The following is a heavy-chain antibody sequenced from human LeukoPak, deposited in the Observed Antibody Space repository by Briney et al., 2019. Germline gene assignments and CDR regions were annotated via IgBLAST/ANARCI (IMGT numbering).Heavy chain of an antibody. Sequence: SETLSLTCSVSGGSISSYYWSWIRQPPGKGLEWIGYIYYSGSTNYNPSLKSRVTISVDTSKNQFSLKLSSVTAADTAVYYCARARYSSSWACDYWGQGTLVTVSS. D-gene: IGHD6-13*01. CDR3: ARARYSSSWACDY. CDR1: GGSISSYY. V-gene: IGHV4-59*01. CDR2: IYYSGST. J-gene: IGHJ4*02.